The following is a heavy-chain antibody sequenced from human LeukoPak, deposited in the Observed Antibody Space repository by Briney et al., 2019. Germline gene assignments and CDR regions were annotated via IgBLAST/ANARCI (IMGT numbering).Heavy chain of an antibody. D-gene: IGHD1-1*01. CDR2: IYHSGNT. J-gene: IGHJ3*02. CDR1: GGSIRSSSYY. CDR3: ASAPSRSGTTRVFDI. V-gene: IGHV4-39*07. Sequence: SETLSLTCTVSGGSIRSSSYYWGWIRQPPGKGLEWIGSIYHSGNTYYNPSLKSRVSTSVDTSKNHFSLKLSSVTAADTALDYCASAPSRSGTTRVFDIWGQGTLVTVSS.